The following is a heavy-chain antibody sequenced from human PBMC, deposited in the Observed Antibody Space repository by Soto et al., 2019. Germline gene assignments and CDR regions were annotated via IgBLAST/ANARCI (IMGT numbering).Heavy chain of an antibody. CDR2: STHSSGGT. CDR3: GREGFSYDSGAYFYLRAYGF. J-gene: IGHJ6*02. D-gene: IGHD3-10*01. Sequence: QVHLVQSRAEVKKPGASVKVSFKASGYNFIDYHIHWLRQAPGQRPVWMGWSTHSSGGTNSAQELRGRVTPGSYTATGTAYMEMSCLKSDDTAVYFCGREGFSYDSGAYFYLRAYGFWGQGTTVSVSS. V-gene: IGHV1-2*02. CDR1: GYNFIDYH.